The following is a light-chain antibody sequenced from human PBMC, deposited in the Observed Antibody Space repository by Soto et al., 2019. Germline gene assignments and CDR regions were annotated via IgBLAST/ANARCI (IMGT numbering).Light chain of an antibody. CDR3: TSYSSSSTYV. J-gene: IGLJ1*01. Sequence: SVLTQPASVSGSPGQSITISCTGTSSDVGVYNYVSWYQQHPGKAPKLMIYEVTNRPSGVSNRFSGSKSGNTASLTISGLQAEDEADYYCTSYSSSSTYVFGTGTKVTV. CDR2: EVT. V-gene: IGLV2-14*01. CDR1: SSDVGVYNY.